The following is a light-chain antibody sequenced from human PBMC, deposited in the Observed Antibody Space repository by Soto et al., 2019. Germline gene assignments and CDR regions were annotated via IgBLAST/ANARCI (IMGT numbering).Light chain of an antibody. Sequence: DIVMTQTPLSLPVSPGDPASISCRSSQSLSDSDNGNTYLDWFHQRPGQSPQLLIYSLSNRASGVSDRFSGSGSGTDFTLKISRVEADDVGVYYCMQRKAFPWTFGQGTKVDIK. CDR2: SLS. V-gene: IGKV2-40*01. CDR3: MQRKAFPWT. J-gene: IGKJ1*01. CDR1: QSLSDSDNGNTY.